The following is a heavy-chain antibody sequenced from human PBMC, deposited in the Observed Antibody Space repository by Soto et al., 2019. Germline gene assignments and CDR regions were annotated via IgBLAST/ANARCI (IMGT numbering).Heavy chain of an antibody. D-gene: IGHD2-21*02. CDR1: GGTFSSYA. V-gene: IGHV1-69*01. CDR3: ARDKAYGGGDCLLDAFDI. CDR2: IIPIFGTA. J-gene: IGHJ3*02. Sequence: QVQLVQSGAEVKKPGSSVKVSCKASGGTFSSYAISWVRQAPGQGLEWMGGIIPIFGTANYAQKFQGRVTITADESTSTAYIELSTLRTEDTAVYYCARDKAYGGGDCLLDAFDIWGQGTMVTVSS.